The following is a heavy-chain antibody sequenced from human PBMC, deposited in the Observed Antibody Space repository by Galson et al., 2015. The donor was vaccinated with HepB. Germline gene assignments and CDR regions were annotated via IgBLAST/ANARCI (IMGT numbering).Heavy chain of an antibody. J-gene: IGHJ6*02. Sequence: QSGAEVKKPGESLRISCKGSGYSFTSYWISWVRQMPGKGLEWMGRIDPLNSYTNYSPSFQGHVTISADKSISTAYLQWSSLKASDTAMYYCARRIAAAGRRNGMDVWGQGTTVTVSS. CDR3: ARRIAAAGRRNGMDV. D-gene: IGHD6-13*01. V-gene: IGHV5-10-1*01. CDR1: GYSFTSYW. CDR2: IDPLNSYT.